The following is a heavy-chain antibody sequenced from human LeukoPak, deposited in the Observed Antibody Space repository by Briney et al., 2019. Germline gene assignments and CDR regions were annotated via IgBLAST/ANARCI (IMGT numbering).Heavy chain of an antibody. D-gene: IGHD2-15*01. J-gene: IGHJ4*02. CDR2: INWNGGST. Sequence: PGESLRLSCAASGFTFDDYGMSWVRQAPGKGLEWVSGINWNGGSTGYADSVKGRFTISRDNAKNSLYLQMNSLRAEDTALYYCARDGGYCSGGSCRASYFDYWGQGTLVTVSS. CDR1: GFTFDDYG. CDR3: ARDGGYCSGGSCRASYFDY. V-gene: IGHV3-20*04.